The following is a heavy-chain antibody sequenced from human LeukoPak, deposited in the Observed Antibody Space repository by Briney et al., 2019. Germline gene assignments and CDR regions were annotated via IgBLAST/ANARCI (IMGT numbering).Heavy chain of an antibody. D-gene: IGHD3-22*01. CDR3: ATGRSLGNMIVVVSKGPYAFDI. J-gene: IGHJ3*02. V-gene: IGHV1-46*01. Sequence: ASVKVSCKASGHTFTSYYMHWVRQAPGQGLEWMGIINPSGGSTSYAQKFQGRVTMTRDTSTSTVYMELSSLRSEDTAVYYCATGRSLGNMIVVVSKGPYAFDIWGQGTMVTVSS. CDR2: INPSGGST. CDR1: GHTFTSYY.